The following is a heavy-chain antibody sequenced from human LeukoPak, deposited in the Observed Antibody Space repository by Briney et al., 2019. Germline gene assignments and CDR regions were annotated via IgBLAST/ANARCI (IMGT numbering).Heavy chain of an antibody. D-gene: IGHD2-2*01. CDR2: INSDGSST. CDR3: ARAYCSSTSCYDGYNSFDY. Sequence: GGSLRLSCAASGFTFSSYWMHWVRQAPGKGLVCVSRINSDGSSTSYADSVKGRFTISRDNAKNALYLQMNSLRAEDTAVYYCARAYCSSTSCYDGYNSFDYWGQGTLVTVSS. J-gene: IGHJ4*02. V-gene: IGHV3-74*01. CDR1: GFTFSSYW.